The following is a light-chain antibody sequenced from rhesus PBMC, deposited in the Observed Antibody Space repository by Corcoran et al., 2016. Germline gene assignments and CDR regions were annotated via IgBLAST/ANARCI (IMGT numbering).Light chain of an antibody. Sequence: EIVMTQSPATLSLSLGERATLSCMASQGVSSYVAWYQQKPESAPRLLIYGASRRATGIPDRFSGSGSGTNFTLPISSLEPEDFAVYYCQQYSNWPLTFGGGAKVEIK. CDR1: QGVSSY. V-gene: IGKV3S9*01. J-gene: IGKJ4*01. CDR3: QQYSNWPLT. CDR2: GAS.